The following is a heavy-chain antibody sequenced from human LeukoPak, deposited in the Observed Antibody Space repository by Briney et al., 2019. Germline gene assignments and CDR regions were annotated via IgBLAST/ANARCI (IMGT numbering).Heavy chain of an antibody. V-gene: IGHV1-18*01. D-gene: IGHD5-18*01. Sequence: GASVKVSCKASGYTFTSYGISWVRQAPGQGLEGRGWISAYNGNTNYAQKLQGRVTMTTDTSTSTAYMELRSLRSDDTAVYYCARDGKGYSYGPDAFDIWGQGTMVTVSS. CDR1: GYTFTSYG. CDR2: ISAYNGNT. CDR3: ARDGKGYSYGPDAFDI. J-gene: IGHJ3*02.